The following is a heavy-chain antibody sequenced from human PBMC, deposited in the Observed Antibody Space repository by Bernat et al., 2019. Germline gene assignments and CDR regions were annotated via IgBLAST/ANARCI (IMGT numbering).Heavy chain of an antibody. D-gene: IGHD3-9*01. CDR2: ISGSGGST. V-gene: IGHV3-23*01. J-gene: IGHJ6*02. Sequence: EVQLLESGGGLVQPGGSLRLSCAASGFTFSSYAMSWVRQAPGKGLELVSAISGSGGSTYYADSVKGRFTISRDNSKNTLYLQMNSLRAEDTAVYYCAKCLIRFFDWLLARDYYYGMDVWGQGTTVTVSS. CDR3: AKCLIRFFDWLLARDYYYGMDV. CDR1: GFTFSSYA.